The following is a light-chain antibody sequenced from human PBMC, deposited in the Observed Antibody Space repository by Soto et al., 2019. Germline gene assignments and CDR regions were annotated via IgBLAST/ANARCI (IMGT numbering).Light chain of an antibody. CDR2: QVS. Sequence: QSALTQPPSASGSLGQSVTISCTGTSSDIGGYNYVSWYQQHPGKAPKVILYQVSNRPSGVPDRFSASKSGNTASLTVSGLRAEDEADYYCSSYAGSNNWVFGGGTQLTVL. CDR3: SSYAGSNNWV. CDR1: SSDIGGYNY. V-gene: IGLV2-8*01. J-gene: IGLJ3*02.